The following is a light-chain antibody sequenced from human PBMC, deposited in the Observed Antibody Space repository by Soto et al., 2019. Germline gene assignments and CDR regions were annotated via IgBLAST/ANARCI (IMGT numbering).Light chain of an antibody. Sequence: IQMTQSPSTLSASVGDRVTIACRASQSIXNRVAWCQQKPGSAPNVLXDNASSLQEGGPSRLSGSGSATEFTLTISSLQPDDFANYYCQQYESDSRTFGQGTKVDIK. CDR2: NAS. J-gene: IGKJ1*01. V-gene: IGKV1-5*01. CDR3: QQYESDSRT. CDR1: QSIXNR.